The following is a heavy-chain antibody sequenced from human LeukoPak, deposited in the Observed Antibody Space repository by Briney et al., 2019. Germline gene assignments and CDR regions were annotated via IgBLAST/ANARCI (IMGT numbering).Heavy chain of an antibody. J-gene: IGHJ5*02. Sequence: ATVKVSCKASGYTFTGYYMHWVRQAPGQGLEWMGWINPNSGGTNYAQKFQGRVTMTRDTSISTAYMELSRLRSDDTAVYYCARLITMVRGVIITFWFDPWGQGTLVTVSS. CDR2: INPNSGGT. D-gene: IGHD3-10*01. V-gene: IGHV1-2*02. CDR3: ARLITMVRGVIITFWFDP. CDR1: GYTFTGYY.